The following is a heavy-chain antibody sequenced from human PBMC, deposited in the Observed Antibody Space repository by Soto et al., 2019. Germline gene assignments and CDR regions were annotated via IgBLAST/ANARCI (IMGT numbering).Heavy chain of an antibody. Sequence: GGSLRLSCAASGFTVSSNYMSWVRQAPGKGLEWVSVIYSGGSTYYADSVKGRFTISRDNSKNTLYLQMNSLRAEDTAVYYCATTRLVTDYGDYELGAFDIWGQGTMVTVSS. CDR1: GFTVSSNY. CDR2: IYSGGST. CDR3: ATTRLVTDYGDYELGAFDI. V-gene: IGHV3-53*01. D-gene: IGHD4-17*01. J-gene: IGHJ3*02.